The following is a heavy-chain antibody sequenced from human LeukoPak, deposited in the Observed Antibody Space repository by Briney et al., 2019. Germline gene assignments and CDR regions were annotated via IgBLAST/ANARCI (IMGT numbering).Heavy chain of an antibody. CDR2: IIPIFGTA. D-gene: IGHD3-22*01. J-gene: IGHJ4*02. Sequence: SVKVSCKASGGTFSSYAISWVRQAPGQGLEWMGGIIPIFGTANYAQKFQGRVTITADESTSTAYMELSSLRSEDTAVYYCARDLGYYDSSGYYCGYWGQGTLVTVSS. V-gene: IGHV1-69*13. CDR3: ARDLGYYDSSGYYCGY. CDR1: GGTFSSYA.